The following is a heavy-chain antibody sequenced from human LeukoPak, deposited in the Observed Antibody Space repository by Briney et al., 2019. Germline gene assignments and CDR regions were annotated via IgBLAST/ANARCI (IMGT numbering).Heavy chain of an antibody. V-gene: IGHV4-59*08. CDR1: AGSISTYY. Sequence: SETLSLTCTVSAGSISTYYWSWIRQPPGKGLEWIGYIHYSESSDYDPSLKSRVTISLDTSNNQFSLKLGSVTVADTAVYYCARRHPSRGMDVWGQGTTVTVSS. J-gene: IGHJ6*02. CDR2: IHYSESS. CDR3: ARRHPSRGMDV.